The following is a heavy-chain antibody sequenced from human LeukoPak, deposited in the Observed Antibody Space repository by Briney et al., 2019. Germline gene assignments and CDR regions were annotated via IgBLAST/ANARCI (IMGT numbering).Heavy chain of an antibody. D-gene: IGHD6-13*01. CDR2: IRYDGSNK. CDR3: AKDGSSSWYDVYYYYYYMDV. Sequence: PGGSLRLSCAASGFTFSSYGMHWVRQAPGKGLEWVAFIRYDGSNKYYADSVKGRFTISRDNSKNTLYLQMNSLRAEDTAVYYCAKDGSSSWYDVYYYYYYMDVWGKGTTVTISS. V-gene: IGHV3-30*02. J-gene: IGHJ6*03. CDR1: GFTFSSYG.